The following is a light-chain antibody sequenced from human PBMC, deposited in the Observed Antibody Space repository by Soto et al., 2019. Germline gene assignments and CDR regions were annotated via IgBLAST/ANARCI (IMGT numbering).Light chain of an antibody. CDR2: DVN. J-gene: IGLJ1*01. CDR3: SSYAGFNNYV. V-gene: IGLV2-8*01. Sequence: QSVLTQPPSASGSPGQSVTISCTGTGGDVGGYNYVSWYQQHPGKVPRLIIYDVNKRPSGVPDRFSDSKSDNTASLTVSGLQAEDEADYYCSSYAGFNNYVFGTGTKATVL. CDR1: GGDVGGYNY.